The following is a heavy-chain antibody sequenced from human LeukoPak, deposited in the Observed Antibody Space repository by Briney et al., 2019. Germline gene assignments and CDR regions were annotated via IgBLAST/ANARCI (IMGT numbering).Heavy chain of an antibody. CDR2: ISSSSSYI. J-gene: IGHJ4*02. CDR1: GFTFSSYS. Sequence: GGSLRLSCAASGFTFSSYSMNWVRQAPGKGLEWGSSISSSSSYIYYADSVKGRFTISRDNAKNSLYLQMNSLRAEDKAVYYCARVAPGVVVPAALDYWGQGTLVTVSS. V-gene: IGHV3-21*01. CDR3: ARVAPGVVVPAALDY. D-gene: IGHD2-2*01.